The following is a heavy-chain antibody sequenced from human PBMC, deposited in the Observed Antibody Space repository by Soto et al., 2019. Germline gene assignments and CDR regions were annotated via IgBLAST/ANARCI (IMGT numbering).Heavy chain of an antibody. Sequence: KTSETLSLICAVSGGSLSSSSWWSWVRQPPGKTLEWLGEIFYSGSTKYNPSLNSRVTISADQSKNDFSLRLSSVTAADTDVYYSVHNGGVPYHPDSWEQGMLVNVSS. D-gene: IGHD1-1*01. J-gene: IGHJ4*02. V-gene: IGHV4-4*02. CDR1: GGSLSSSSW. CDR3: VHNGGVPYHPDS. CDR2: IFYSGST.